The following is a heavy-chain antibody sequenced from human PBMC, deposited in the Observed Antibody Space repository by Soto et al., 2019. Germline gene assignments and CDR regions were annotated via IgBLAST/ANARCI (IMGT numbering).Heavy chain of an antibody. Sequence: GSLRLSCTASGFTFSSFGMAWVRQAPGKGLEWVSAISGSGDSSYYADSVKDRFTISRDNPTNTLYLQMNNLRAEDTAVYCCAKVGIGMFSHKHHFDHWGQGTQVTVSS. J-gene: IGHJ4*02. CDR2: ISGSGDSS. V-gene: IGHV3-23*01. CDR1: GFTFSSFG. CDR3: AKVGIGMFSHKHHFDH. D-gene: IGHD2-2*03.